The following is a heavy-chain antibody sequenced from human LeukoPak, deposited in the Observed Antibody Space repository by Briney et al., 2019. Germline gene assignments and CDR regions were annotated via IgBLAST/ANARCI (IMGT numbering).Heavy chain of an antibody. D-gene: IGHD3-10*01. J-gene: IGHJ3*02. CDR2: MSYSGTT. CDR3: VTRSGSYSYAFDI. V-gene: IGHV4-59*08. Sequence: SETLSLTRAVSGGSIGSDFWSWIRQPPGKGLEWIGNMSYSGTTQYNPSLKSRVTISGDTSKNQFSLKLSSVAAADTAVYYCVTRSGSYSYAFDIWGQGTMVTVSS. CDR1: GGSIGSDF.